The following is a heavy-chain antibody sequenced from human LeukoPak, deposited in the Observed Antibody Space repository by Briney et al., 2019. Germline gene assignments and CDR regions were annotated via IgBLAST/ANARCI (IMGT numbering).Heavy chain of an antibody. CDR3: ASYCSSTSCYDAFDI. D-gene: IGHD2-2*01. J-gene: IGHJ3*02. CDR1: GFTFSSYA. Sequence: GGSLRLSCAASGFTFSSYAMSWVRQAPGKGLEWVSAISGSGGSTYYADSVKGRFTISRDNSKNTLYLQMNSLRAEDTGVYYCASYCSSTSCYDAFDIWGQGTMVTVSS. V-gene: IGHV3-23*01. CDR2: ISGSGGST.